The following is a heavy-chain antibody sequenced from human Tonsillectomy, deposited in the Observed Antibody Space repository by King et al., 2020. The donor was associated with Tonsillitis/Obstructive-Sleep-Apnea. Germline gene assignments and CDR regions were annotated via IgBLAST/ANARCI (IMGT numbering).Heavy chain of an antibody. D-gene: IGHD3-9*01. CDR3: ARNGILTGYYKAYWLDP. V-gene: IGHV3-73*01. CDR1: WLTVSGSS. J-gene: IGHJ5*02. Sequence: VQLVESGGGLVQPGGSLKLSCAASWLTVSGSSMHWVRQASGKGLEWVGRIRSKDNNYATAYSASVKGRLTVLRDDSKNTVYLEMNSLTTEDTAVYYCARNGILTGYYKAYWLDPWGQGTLVTVSS. CDR2: IRSKDNNYAT.